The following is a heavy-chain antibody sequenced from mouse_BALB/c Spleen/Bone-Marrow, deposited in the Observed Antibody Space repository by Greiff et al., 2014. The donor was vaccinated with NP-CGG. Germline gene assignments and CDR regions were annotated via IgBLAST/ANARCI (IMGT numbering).Heavy chain of an antibody. CDR1: GFTFSSYY. CDR2: INSNGGSA. V-gene: IGHV5-6-2*01. J-gene: IGHJ2*01. D-gene: IGHD1-1*02. CDR3: ARHGGFGNYFDY. Sequence: EVKLMEPGGGLVKLGGSLKLSCAASGFTFSSYYMSWVRQTPEKRLELVAAINSNGGSAYYPDTVKGRFTISRDNAKNTLFLQMSSLKSEDTALYYCARHGGFGNYFDYWGQGTTLTVSS.